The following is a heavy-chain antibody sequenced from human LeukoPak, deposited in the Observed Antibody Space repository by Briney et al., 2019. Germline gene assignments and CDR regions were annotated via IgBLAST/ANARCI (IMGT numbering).Heavy chain of an antibody. CDR2: INHSGST. Sequence: PSETLSLTCAVYGASFSGYYWSWIRQPPGKGLVWIGEINHSGSTNYIPSLMSRVTISVDTSKNRFSLKLSSVTAADTAVYYCARGQGYCSGGSCYPPYYFDYWGQGTLVTVSS. CDR3: ARGQGYCSGGSCYPPYYFDY. CDR1: GASFSGYY. J-gene: IGHJ4*02. V-gene: IGHV4-34*01. D-gene: IGHD2-15*01.